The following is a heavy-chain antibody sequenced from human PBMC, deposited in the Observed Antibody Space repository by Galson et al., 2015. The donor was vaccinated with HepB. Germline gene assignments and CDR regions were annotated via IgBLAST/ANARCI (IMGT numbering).Heavy chain of an antibody. D-gene: IGHD4-17*01. CDR3: VRGGTVTTRVAFDI. V-gene: IGHV3-7*03. Sequence: SLRLSCAVPGFTFSSHWMSWVRQAPGKGLEWVANIRKDGTEKYYVDSVKGRFTISRDNTANSLSLQMNSLTADDTAVYYCVRGGTVTTRVAFDIWGQGTKVTVS. CDR1: GFTFSSHW. CDR2: IRKDGTEK. J-gene: IGHJ3*02.